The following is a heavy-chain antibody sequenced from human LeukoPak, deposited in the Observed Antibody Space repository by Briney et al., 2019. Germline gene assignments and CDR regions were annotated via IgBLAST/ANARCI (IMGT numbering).Heavy chain of an antibody. V-gene: IGHV3-48*04. CDR1: GFTFSRYS. D-gene: IGHD3-22*01. CDR3: ARYHYDSSGYYYLTGP. Sequence: GGSLRLSCAASGFTFSRYSMNWFRQAPGKGLERLAYISGDSDTIWYAASLKGRFTISRDNAKSALYLQMNSLSAEDTAVYYCARYHYDSSGYYYLTGPWGQGTLVTVSS. CDR2: ISGDSDTI. J-gene: IGHJ4*02.